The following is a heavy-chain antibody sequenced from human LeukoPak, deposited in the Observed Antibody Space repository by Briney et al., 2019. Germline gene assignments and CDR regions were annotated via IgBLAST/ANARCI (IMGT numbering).Heavy chain of an antibody. CDR1: GGSISSGSYY. CDR2: IYTSGST. CDR3: ARELGRAAAGGGENKRHYYYYYYMDV. V-gene: IGHV4-61*02. Sequence: PSETLSLTCTVSGGSISSGSYYWSWIRQPAGKGLEWIGRIYTSGSTNYNPSLKSRVTISVDTSKNQFSLKLSSVTAADTAVYYCARELGRAAAGGGENKRHYYYYYYMDVWGKGTTVTVSS. J-gene: IGHJ6*03. D-gene: IGHD6-13*01.